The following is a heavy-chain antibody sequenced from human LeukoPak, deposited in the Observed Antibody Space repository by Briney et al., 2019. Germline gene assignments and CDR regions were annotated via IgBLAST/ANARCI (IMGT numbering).Heavy chain of an antibody. CDR3: AKDEYYDYVWGSYRTRPSAFDI. J-gene: IGHJ3*02. V-gene: IGHV3-53*05. CDR2: IYSDGHT. D-gene: IGHD3-16*02. CDR1: GFPVSNNY. Sequence: AGGSLRLSCAASGFPVSNNYMSWVRQAPGKGLEWVSFIYSDGHTYYADSVKGRFTISRDNSKNTLYLQMISLRAEDTAVYYCAKDEYYDYVWGSYRTRPSAFDIWGQGTMVTVSS.